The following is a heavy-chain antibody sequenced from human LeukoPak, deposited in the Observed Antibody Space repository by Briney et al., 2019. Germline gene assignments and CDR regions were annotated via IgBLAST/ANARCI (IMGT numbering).Heavy chain of an antibody. CDR3: ERHLQSDWFDP. Sequence: SETLSLTCTVSGGSISSYYWSWIRQPPGKGLEWIGYIYTSGSTNYNPSLKSRVTISVDTSKNQFSLKLSSVTAADTAVYYCERHLQSDWFDPWGQGTLVTVSS. J-gene: IGHJ5*02. CDR1: GGSISSYY. D-gene: IGHD4-11*01. V-gene: IGHV4-4*09. CDR2: IYTSGST.